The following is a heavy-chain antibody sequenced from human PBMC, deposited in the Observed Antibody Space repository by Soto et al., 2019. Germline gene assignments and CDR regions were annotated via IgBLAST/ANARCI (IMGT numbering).Heavy chain of an antibody. CDR2: IHYTGST. V-gene: IGHV4-59*01. D-gene: IGHD2-8*02. CDR1: GDSITSYFY. Sequence: SETLSLTCGVTGDSITSYFYWSWIRQPPGKPLEWIGSIHYTGSTKSNPSLMGRVTISIDTSRNQFSLGLTSVTAADTAVYYCAGDRNHETWSSYWGRGALVTVSS. J-gene: IGHJ4*02. CDR3: AGDRNHETWSSY.